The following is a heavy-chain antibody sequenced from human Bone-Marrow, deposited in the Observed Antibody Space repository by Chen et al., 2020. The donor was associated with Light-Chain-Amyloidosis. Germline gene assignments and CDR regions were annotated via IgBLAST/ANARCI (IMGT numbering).Heavy chain of an antibody. CDR3: ARRRDGYNFDY. V-gene: IGHV5-51*01. Sequence: EVQPEPSGPEVKKPGESLEISCKGSGYTFPNYWIGWVRQMPGKGLEWMGVIYPDDSDARYSPSFEGQVTISADKSITTAYLQWRSLKASDTAMYYCARRRDGYNFDYWGQGTLVTVSS. CDR1: GYTFPNYW. J-gene: IGHJ4*02. CDR2: IYPDDSDA. D-gene: IGHD5-12*01.